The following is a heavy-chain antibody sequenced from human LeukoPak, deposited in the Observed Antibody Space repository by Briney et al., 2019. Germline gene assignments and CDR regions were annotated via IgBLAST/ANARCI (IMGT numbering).Heavy chain of an antibody. CDR1: GFTFSDYY. Sequence: GGSLRLSCAASGFTFSDYYMSWIRQAPGKGLEWVSYISSSGSTIYYADSVKGRFTISRDNSKNTLYLQMNSLRAEDTAVYYCARASGALYDFWSGYSPRAFDIWGQGTMVTVSS. CDR3: ARASGALYDFWSGYSPRAFDI. CDR2: ISSSGSTI. D-gene: IGHD3-3*01. V-gene: IGHV3-11*01. J-gene: IGHJ3*02.